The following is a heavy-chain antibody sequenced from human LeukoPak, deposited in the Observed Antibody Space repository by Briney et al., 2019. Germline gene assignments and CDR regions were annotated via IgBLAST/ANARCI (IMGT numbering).Heavy chain of an antibody. CDR2: ITGSGGNR. D-gene: IGHD4-17*01. CDR1: GFSFSNYA. Sequence: GGSLRLSCAGSGFSFSNYAMIWVRQAPGKGLEWVSAITGSGGNRFYAGSVKGRFTISRGNSRNTLYLQMDSLRGDDTAVYYCAKDPNGDYIGAFDFQRWGQGTQVTVSS. V-gene: IGHV3-23*01. CDR3: AKDPNGDYIGAFDFQR. J-gene: IGHJ1*01.